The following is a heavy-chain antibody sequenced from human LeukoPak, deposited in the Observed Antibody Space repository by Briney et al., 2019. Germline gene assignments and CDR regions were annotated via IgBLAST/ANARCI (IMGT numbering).Heavy chain of an antibody. D-gene: IGHD2/OR15-2a*01. CDR2: ISYDGSNK. CDR3: AREGSNRVGNFDY. V-gene: IGHV3-30-3*01. J-gene: IGHJ4*02. Sequence: GGSLRLSCAASGFTFSSYAMHWVRQAPGKGQEWVAVISYDGSNKYYADSVKGRFTISRDNSKNTLYLQTNSLRAEDTAVYYCAREGSNRVGNFDYWGQGTLVTVSS. CDR1: GFTFSSYA.